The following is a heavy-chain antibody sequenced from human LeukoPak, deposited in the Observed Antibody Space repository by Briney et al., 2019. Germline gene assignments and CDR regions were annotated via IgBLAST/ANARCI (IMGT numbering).Heavy chain of an antibody. Sequence: PSEILSLTCAVYGGSFSDYYWSWIRQPPGKGLEWIGEINHSGSTNYNPSLKSRVTISVDTSKNQFSLKLSSVTAADTAVYYCARGLTKDYWGQGTLVTVSS. D-gene: IGHD2-15*01. CDR3: ARGLTKDY. J-gene: IGHJ4*02. V-gene: IGHV4-34*01. CDR2: INHSGST. CDR1: GGSFSDYY.